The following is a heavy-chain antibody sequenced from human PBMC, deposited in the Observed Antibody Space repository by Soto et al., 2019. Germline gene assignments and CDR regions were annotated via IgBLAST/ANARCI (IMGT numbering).Heavy chain of an antibody. CDR1: VFTFSNAW. V-gene: IGHV3-15*01. CDR2: IKSKTDGGTT. J-gene: IGHJ3*02. CDR3: TTYYYDSDRPAFDI. Sequence: PGGSLRLSCAASVFTFSNAWMSWFRQAPGKGLEWVGRIKSKTDGGTTDYAAPVKGRFTISRDDSKNTLYLQMNSLKTEDTAVYYCTTYYYDSDRPAFDIWGQGTMVTVSS. D-gene: IGHD3-22*01.